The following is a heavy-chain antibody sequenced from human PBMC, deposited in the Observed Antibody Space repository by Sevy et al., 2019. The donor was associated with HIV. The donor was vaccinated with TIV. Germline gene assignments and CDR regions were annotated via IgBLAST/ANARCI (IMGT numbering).Heavy chain of an antibody. CDR1: GFTFSSYW. J-gene: IGHJ4*02. Sequence: GGSLRLSCAASGFTFSSYWMSWVRQAPGKKLEWVLTLNTPAGDIYYGDSVKGRFTTSTDSVNNTLFLQMNSLTIEDTAVYYCATGGLVLWGQGTLVTVSS. D-gene: IGHD3-16*01. CDR3: ATGGLVL. CDR2: LNTPAGDI. V-gene: IGHV3-23*01.